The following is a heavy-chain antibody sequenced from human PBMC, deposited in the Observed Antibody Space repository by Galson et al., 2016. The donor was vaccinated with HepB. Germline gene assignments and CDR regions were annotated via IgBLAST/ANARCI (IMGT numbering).Heavy chain of an antibody. V-gene: IGHV1-46*01. Sequence: SVKVSCKASGYTFTSYYIHWVRQAPGQGLEWMGIINPSSDSTTYSQKFQDRVTLTRDTSTSTVYMELSSLRSEDTAVYYCARPRSDEIFDNSGTFDYWGQGTLLTVSS. D-gene: IGHD3-22*01. J-gene: IGHJ4*02. CDR2: INPSSDST. CDR1: GYTFTSYY. CDR3: ARPRSDEIFDNSGTFDY.